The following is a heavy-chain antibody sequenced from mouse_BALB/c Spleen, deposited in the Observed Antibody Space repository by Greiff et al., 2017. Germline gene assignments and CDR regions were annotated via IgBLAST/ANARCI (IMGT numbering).Heavy chain of an antibody. J-gene: IGHJ4*01. CDR3: ARDHGYDYAMDY. Sequence: VKVVESGPGLVAPSQSLSITCTVSGFSLTSYGVHWVRQPPGKGLEWLGVIWAGGSTNYNSALMSRLSISKDNSKSQVFLKMNSLQTDDTAMYYCARDHGYDYAMDYWGQGTSVTVSS. D-gene: IGHD1-2*01. V-gene: IGHV2-9*02. CDR1: GFSLTSYG. CDR2: IWAGGST.